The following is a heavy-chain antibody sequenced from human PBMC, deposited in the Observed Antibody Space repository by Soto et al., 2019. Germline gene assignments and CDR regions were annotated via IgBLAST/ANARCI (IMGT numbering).Heavy chain of an antibody. CDR1: GYTFISYG. D-gene: IGHD2-15*01. CDR2: IIAYSGYT. V-gene: IGHV1-18*01. CDR3: ARDQGNCSGVSCYGSAFDI. Sequence: ASVKFSCKASGYTFISYGISWVRQAPGQVLECMVWIIAYSGYTNYXXKLQGRVXXTTDISTNTVXMELRXLTSDDTAVYHCARDQGNCSGVSCYGSAFDIXXQ. J-gene: IGHJ3*02.